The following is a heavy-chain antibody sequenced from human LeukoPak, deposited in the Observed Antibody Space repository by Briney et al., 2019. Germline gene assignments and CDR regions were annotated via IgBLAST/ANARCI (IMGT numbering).Heavy chain of an antibody. D-gene: IGHD2-2*03. Sequence: GGSLRLSCTASGFTVSSNYMSWVRQAPGKGLEWVSVIYGGVNTVYADSVKGRFTIPRNNSKNTLYLQMNSLRAEDTAVYYCAKSPKVGFLFDYWGKGTLVTVSS. CDR2: IYGGVNT. CDR3: AKSPKVGFLFDY. CDR1: GFTVSSNY. J-gene: IGHJ4*02. V-gene: IGHV3-66*01.